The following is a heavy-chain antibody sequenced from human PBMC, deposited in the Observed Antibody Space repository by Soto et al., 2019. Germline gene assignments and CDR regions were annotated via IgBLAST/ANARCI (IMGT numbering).Heavy chain of an antibody. CDR3: AREDVFKRELQVPYYFDY. J-gene: IGHJ4*02. D-gene: IGHD1-7*01. V-gene: IGHV3-33*01. CDR1: GFTFSSYG. CDR2: IWYDGSNK. Sequence: PGGSLRLSCAASGFTFSSYGMHWVRQAPGKGLEWVAVIWYDGSNKYYADSVKGRFTISRDNSKNTLYLQMNSLRAEDTAVYYCAREDVFKRELQVPYYFDYWGQGTLVTVSS.